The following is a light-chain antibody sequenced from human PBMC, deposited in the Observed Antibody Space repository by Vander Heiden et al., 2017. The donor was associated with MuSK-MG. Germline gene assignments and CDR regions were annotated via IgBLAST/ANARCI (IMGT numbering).Light chain of an antibody. Sequence: QAVVTQPSSLSASPGASASLTCTLRSGINVGSYRIHWYQQKPGSPPQYLLRYKSDSDKHQGPGVPSRFSGSKAASANEGTLLISGLQSEDDADYYCMNWHNSAVGFGGGTKLT. CDR3: MNWHNSAVG. CDR1: SGINVGSYR. V-gene: IGLV5-45*03. CDR2: YKSDSDK. J-gene: IGLJ3*02.